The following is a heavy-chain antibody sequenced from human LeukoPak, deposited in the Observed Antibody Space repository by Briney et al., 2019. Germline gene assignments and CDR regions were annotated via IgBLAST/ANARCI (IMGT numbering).Heavy chain of an antibody. Sequence: SETLSLTCAVYGGSFSGYYWSWIRQPPGKGLEWIGEINHSGSTNYNPSLKSRVTISVDTSKNQFSLKLSSVTAADTAVYYCARHLEVVAAADAFDIWGQGTMVTVSS. CDR3: ARHLEVVAAADAFDI. J-gene: IGHJ3*02. CDR2: INHSGST. V-gene: IGHV4-34*01. D-gene: IGHD2-15*01. CDR1: GGSFSGYY.